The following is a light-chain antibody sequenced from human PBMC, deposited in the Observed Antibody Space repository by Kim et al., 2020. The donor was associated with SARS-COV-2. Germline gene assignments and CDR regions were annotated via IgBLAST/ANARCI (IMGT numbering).Light chain of an antibody. CDR3: QQRSNWFT. J-gene: IGKJ4*01. Sequence: SLSPGDRATLSCRASQSVSTYLAWYQQKPGQAPRLLIYDASNRATGIPARFSGSGSGTDFTLTISSLEPEDFAVYYCQQRSNWFTFGGGTKVDIK. CDR1: QSVSTY. CDR2: DAS. V-gene: IGKV3-11*01.